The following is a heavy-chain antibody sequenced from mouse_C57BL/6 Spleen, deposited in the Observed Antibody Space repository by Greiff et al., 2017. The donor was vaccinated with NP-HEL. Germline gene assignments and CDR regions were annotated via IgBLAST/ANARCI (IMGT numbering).Heavy chain of an antibody. D-gene: IGHD2-5*01. Sequence: QVQLQQPGAELVRPGSSVKLSCKASGYTFTSYWMHWVKQRPIQGLEWIGNIDPSDSGTHYNQKFKDKATLTVDKSSSTAYMQLSSLTSEDTAVYYCARYTYYSNYEYWGQGTTLTVSS. CDR1: GYTFTSYW. CDR2: IDPSDSGT. CDR3: ARYTYYSNYEY. J-gene: IGHJ2*01. V-gene: IGHV1-52*01.